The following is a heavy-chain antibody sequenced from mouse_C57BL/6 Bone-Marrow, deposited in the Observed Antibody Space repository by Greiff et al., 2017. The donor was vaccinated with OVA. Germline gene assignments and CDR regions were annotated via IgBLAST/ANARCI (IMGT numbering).Heavy chain of an antibody. J-gene: IGHJ1*03. Sequence: DVKLVESGGGLVQPGGSLKLSCAASGFTFSDYYMYWVRQTPEKRLEWVAYISNGGGSTYYPDTVKGRFTISRDNAKNTLYLQMSRLKSEDTAMYYCASHTRNCWGYFDVWGTGTTVTVSS. V-gene: IGHV5-12*01. D-gene: IGHD2-1*01. CDR3: ASHTRNCWGYFDV. CDR2: ISNGGGST. CDR1: GFTFSDYY.